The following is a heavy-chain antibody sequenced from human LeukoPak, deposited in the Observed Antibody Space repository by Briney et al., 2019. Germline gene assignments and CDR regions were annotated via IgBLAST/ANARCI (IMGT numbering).Heavy chain of an antibody. D-gene: IGHD4-17*01. Sequence: PSETLSLTCAVYGGSFSGYYWSWIRQPPGKGLEWIGEINHSGSTNYNPSLKSRVTISVDTSKNQFSLKLSSVTAADTAVYYCARLEGYGDYKPAYFDYRGQGTLVTVSS. CDR3: ARLEGYGDYKPAYFDY. V-gene: IGHV4-34*01. J-gene: IGHJ4*02. CDR1: GGSFSGYY. CDR2: INHSGST.